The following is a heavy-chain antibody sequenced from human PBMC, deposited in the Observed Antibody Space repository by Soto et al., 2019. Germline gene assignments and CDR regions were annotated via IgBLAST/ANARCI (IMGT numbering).Heavy chain of an antibody. CDR2: IYSGDNT. J-gene: IGHJ4*02. V-gene: IGHV3-53*01. CDR1: GFSVSSNY. Sequence: EVQLVESEGGLIQPGGSLRLSCAASGFSVSSNYMSWVRQAPGKGLEWVSLIYSGDNTYYADSVKGRFSISRDNYKNTVYLQMNRLRAEDTAVYYFAAVHTPRYCSGVSCSRVFDYWGLGTLVTVSS. D-gene: IGHD2-15*01. CDR3: AAVHTPRYCSGVSCSRVFDY.